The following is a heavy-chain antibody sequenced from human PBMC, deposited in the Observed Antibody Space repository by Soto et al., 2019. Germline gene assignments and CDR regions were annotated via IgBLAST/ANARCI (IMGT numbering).Heavy chain of an antibody. CDR1: GGSISSYY. CDR3: ERVVGGSGLGYCSGGSCYTAFDY. Sequence: SETLSLTCTVSGGSISSYYWSWIRQPPGKGLEWIGYIYYSGSTNYNPSLKSRVTISVDTSKNQFSLKLSSVTAADTAVYYCERVVGGSGLGYCSGGSCYTAFDYWGQGTLVTVSS. D-gene: IGHD2-15*01. J-gene: IGHJ4*02. CDR2: IYYSGST. V-gene: IGHV4-59*08.